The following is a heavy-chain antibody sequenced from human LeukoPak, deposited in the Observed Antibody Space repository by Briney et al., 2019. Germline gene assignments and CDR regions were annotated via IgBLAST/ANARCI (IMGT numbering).Heavy chain of an antibody. V-gene: IGHV4-38-2*02. CDR3: ARVRHYDFWSGYYNSYYFDY. CDR2: IYHSGNT. J-gene: IGHJ4*02. CDR1: AYSISSGFY. Sequence: SETLSLTCTVSAYSISSGFYWGWIRQPPGKGLEWIGSIYHSGNTYYNPSLKSRVTISVDTSKNQFSLKLSSVTAADTAVYYCARVRHYDFWSGYYNSYYFDYWGQGTLVTVSS. D-gene: IGHD3-3*01.